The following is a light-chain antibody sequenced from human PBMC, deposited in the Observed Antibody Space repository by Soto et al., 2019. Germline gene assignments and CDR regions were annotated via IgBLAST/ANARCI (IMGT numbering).Light chain of an antibody. Sequence: NFLLTQPHSVSEAPGKTVTISCTRSSGSLARNYVQWYQQRPGSAPTTLIYEDNERPSGVPDRFSGSIDSSSNSASLTISGLTTEDEADYYCQSYDSINPVVFGGGTKLTVL. CDR1: SGSLARNY. J-gene: IGLJ2*01. CDR2: EDN. V-gene: IGLV6-57*04. CDR3: QSYDSINPVV.